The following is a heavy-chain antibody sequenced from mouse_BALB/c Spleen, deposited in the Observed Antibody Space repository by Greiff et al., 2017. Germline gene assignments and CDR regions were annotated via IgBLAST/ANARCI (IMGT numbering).Heavy chain of an antibody. CDR1: GFTFSSFG. CDR3: ARLPGSSYGFAY. CDR2: ISSGSSTI. V-gene: IGHV5-17*02. D-gene: IGHD1-1*01. Sequence: EVMLVESGGGLVQPGGSRKLSCAASGFTFSSFGMHWVRQAPEKGLEWVAYISSGSSTIYYADTVKGRFTISRDNPKNTLFLQMTSLRSEDTAMYYCARLPGSSYGFAYWGQGSLVTVSA. J-gene: IGHJ3*01.